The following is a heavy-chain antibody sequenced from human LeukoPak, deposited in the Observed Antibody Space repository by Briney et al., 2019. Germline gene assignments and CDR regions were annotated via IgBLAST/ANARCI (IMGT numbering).Heavy chain of an antibody. CDR2: ISPGDSDT. Sequence: GESLQISCKGSGYIFTSYWIGWVRPLPGKGLEWMGIISPGDSDTRYSPSFQGQVTISADKSISTAYLQWSSLKASDTAIYYCARHSSSSGHDYWGQGTLVTVSS. CDR3: ARHSSSSGHDY. V-gene: IGHV5-51*01. CDR1: GYIFTSYW. J-gene: IGHJ4*02. D-gene: IGHD6-6*01.